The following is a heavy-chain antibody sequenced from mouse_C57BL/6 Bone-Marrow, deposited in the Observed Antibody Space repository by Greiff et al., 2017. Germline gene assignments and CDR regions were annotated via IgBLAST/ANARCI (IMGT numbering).Heavy chain of an antibody. Sequence: EVKLVESGPELVKPGASVKISCKASGYTFTDYYMNWVKQSHGKSLEWIGDINPNNGGTSYNQKFKGKATLTVDKSSSTAYMELRSLTSEDSAVYYCARHYGNHWYFDVWGTGTTVTVSS. CDR3: ARHYGNHWYFDV. D-gene: IGHD2-1*01. V-gene: IGHV1-26*01. CDR2: INPNNGGT. CDR1: GYTFTDYY. J-gene: IGHJ1*03.